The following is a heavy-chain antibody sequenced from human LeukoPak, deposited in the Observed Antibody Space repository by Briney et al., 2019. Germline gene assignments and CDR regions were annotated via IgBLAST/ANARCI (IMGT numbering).Heavy chain of an antibody. V-gene: IGHV1-46*01. D-gene: IGHD5-18*01. CDR2: INPRGGST. CDR3: ARFGGYSYED. Sequence: ASVKVSCKASGYSFTNYYMHWVRQAPGQGLGWMGIINPRGGSTTYAQKFQGRATMTRDTSTSTVYMELSSLRSDDTAVYYCARFGGYSYEDWGQGTLVTVSS. J-gene: IGHJ4*02. CDR1: GYSFTNYY.